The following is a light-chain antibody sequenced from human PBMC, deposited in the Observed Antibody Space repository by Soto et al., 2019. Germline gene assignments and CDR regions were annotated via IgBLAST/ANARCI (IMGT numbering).Light chain of an antibody. J-gene: IGKJ2*01. Sequence: DIQMTQSPSTLSASVGDRVTITCRASQSISSRLAWYQQKPGEAPKILIYKASSLETGVPSRFSGSGSGTEFTLTISSLQPDDFATYYCQQYDYYPYTFGQGTKLEIK. CDR3: QQYDYYPYT. V-gene: IGKV1-5*03. CDR2: KAS. CDR1: QSISSR.